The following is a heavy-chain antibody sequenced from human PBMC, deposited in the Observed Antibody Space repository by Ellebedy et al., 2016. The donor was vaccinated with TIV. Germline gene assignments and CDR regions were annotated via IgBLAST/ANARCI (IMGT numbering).Heavy chain of an antibody. CDR1: GGSISSSNW. CDR2: LYHSGST. D-gene: IGHD2-15*01. CDR3: ARVVWQLPVSYAFDI. V-gene: IGHV4-4*02. Sequence: MPSETLSLTCAVSGGSISSSNWWSWVRQPPGKGLEWIGDLYHSGSTNYNPSLQSRVTISADTSKNQFSLKLTSVTAADTAVYYCARVVWQLPVSYAFDIWGQGTMVTVSS. J-gene: IGHJ3*02.